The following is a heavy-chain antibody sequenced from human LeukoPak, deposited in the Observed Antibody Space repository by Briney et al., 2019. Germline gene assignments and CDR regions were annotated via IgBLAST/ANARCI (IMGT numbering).Heavy chain of an antibody. V-gene: IGHV1-18*01. J-gene: IGHJ6*02. CDR1: GGTFSSYA. CDR2: ISVYNGNT. D-gene: IGHD3-9*01. CDR3: ARLTGYYPYYYYGMDV. Sequence: ASVKVSCKASGGTFSSYAISWVRQAPGQGLEWMGWISVYNGNTNYTQKLQGRVTMTTDTSTSTAYMELRSLRSDDTAVYYCARLTGYYPYYYYGMDVWGQGTTVTVSS.